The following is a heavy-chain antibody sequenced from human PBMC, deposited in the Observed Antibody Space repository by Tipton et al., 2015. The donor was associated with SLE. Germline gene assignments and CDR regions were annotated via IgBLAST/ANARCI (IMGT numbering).Heavy chain of an antibody. D-gene: IGHD2-21*01. CDR1: GGSISTSYNY. V-gene: IGHV4-39*07. Sequence: TLSLTCTVSGGSISTSYNYWDWIRQPPGKGLEWIGSIYYSGRTDYNPSLKSRVTMSVDTSMNQFSLKLFSVTAADTAVYYCARRRFQSASDSWGQGTVVSVSS. J-gene: IGHJ4*02. CDR3: ARRRFQSASDS. CDR2: IYYSGRT.